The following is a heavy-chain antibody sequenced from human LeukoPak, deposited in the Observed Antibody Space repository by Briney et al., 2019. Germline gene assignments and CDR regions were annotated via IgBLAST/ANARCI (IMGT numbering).Heavy chain of an antibody. CDR3: RTVESYDFWSGYYSDY. CDR2: IRYDGSNK. D-gene: IGHD3-3*01. J-gene: IGHJ4*02. Sequence: GGSLRLSCAASGFTFSSYGMHWVRQAPGKGLEWVAFIRYDGSNKYYADSVKGRFTISRDNSKNTLYLQMNSLRAEDTAVYYCRTVESYDFWSGYYSDYWGQGTLVTVSS. V-gene: IGHV3-30*02. CDR1: GFTFSSYG.